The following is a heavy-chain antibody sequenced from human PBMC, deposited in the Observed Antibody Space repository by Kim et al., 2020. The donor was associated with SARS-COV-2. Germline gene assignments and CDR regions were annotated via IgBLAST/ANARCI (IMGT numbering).Heavy chain of an antibody. Sequence: PGSVKGRFTISRKNAKNSLYLQMNSLRAGDTAVYYCARGVSGGNSDAFDIWGQGTMVTVSS. D-gene: IGHD2-21*02. CDR3: ARGVSGGNSDAFDI. V-gene: IGHV3-13*01. J-gene: IGHJ3*02.